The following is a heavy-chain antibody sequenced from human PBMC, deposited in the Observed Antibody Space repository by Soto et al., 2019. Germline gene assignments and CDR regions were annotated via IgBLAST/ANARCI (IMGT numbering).Heavy chain of an antibody. Sequence: GGSLRLSCAASGFTFNSYTMSWVRQAPGKGLEWVSSISGSGGTTYYADSVKGRFTISRDNSKNTLYLQMNNLRAEDTAVYYCARVQQQLVPEYYYSYYAMDVWGQGTTVTVSS. D-gene: IGHD6-13*01. CDR1: GFTFNSYT. V-gene: IGHV3-23*01. CDR3: ARVQQQLVPEYYYSYYAMDV. CDR2: ISGSGGTT. J-gene: IGHJ6*02.